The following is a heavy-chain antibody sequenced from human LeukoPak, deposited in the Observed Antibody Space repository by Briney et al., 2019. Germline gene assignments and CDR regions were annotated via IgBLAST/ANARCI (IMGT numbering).Heavy chain of an antibody. CDR1: GYTFSRYW. V-gene: IGHV3-74*01. CDR2: INEDGSST. Sequence: PGGSLRLSCAASGYTFSRYWMHWVRQAPGKGLVWVSRINEDGSSTSYAESVGGRFTISRDNAKNTLYLQMNSLRAEDAAVYYCTTDTFGARDSWGQGTLVTVSS. J-gene: IGHJ4*02. D-gene: IGHD3-10*01. CDR3: TTDTFGARDS.